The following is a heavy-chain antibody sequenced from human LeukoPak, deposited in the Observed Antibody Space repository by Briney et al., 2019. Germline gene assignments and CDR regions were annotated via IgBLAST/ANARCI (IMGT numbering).Heavy chain of an antibody. CDR3: ARGSTYYDSSGQVPFDY. CDR2: ISSSSSTI. V-gene: IGHV3-48*01. J-gene: IGHJ4*02. Sequence: GGSLRLSCAASGFTFSSYGMHWVRQAPGKGLEWVSYISSSSSTIYYADSVKGRFTISRNNAKNSLYLQMNSLRAEDTAVYYCARGSTYYDSSGQVPFDYWGQGTLVTVSS. D-gene: IGHD3-22*01. CDR1: GFTFSSYG.